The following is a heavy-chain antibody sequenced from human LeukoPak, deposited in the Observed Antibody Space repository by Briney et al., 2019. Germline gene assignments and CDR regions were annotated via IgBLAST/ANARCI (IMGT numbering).Heavy chain of an antibody. V-gene: IGHV4-39*01. D-gene: IGHD3-9*01. CDR3: ARHRYADTFGMDV. Sequence: PSETLSLTCTVSGGSISSSSYYWGWIRQPPGKGLEWIGSIYYSGSTYYNPSLKSRVTISVDTSKNQFSLKVSSVTAADTAVYYCARHRYADTFGMDVWGQGTTVTVSS. CDR2: IYYSGST. CDR1: GGSISSSSYY. J-gene: IGHJ6*02.